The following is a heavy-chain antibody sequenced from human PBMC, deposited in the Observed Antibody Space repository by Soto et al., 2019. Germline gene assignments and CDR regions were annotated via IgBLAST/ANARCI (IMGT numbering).Heavy chain of an antibody. CDR1: GFTFRSFT. J-gene: IGHJ5*02. D-gene: IGHD6-13*01. Sequence: PGGSLRLSCAASGFTFRSFTMNWVRQAPGKGLEWVSTISSNSAYIYYTDALRGRFTISRGNAKNSLHLQMNSLRAEDTAVYYCTRDASRDSSARGWFDPWGPGTLGTVSS. CDR2: ISSNSAYI. CDR3: TRDASRDSSARGWFDP. V-gene: IGHV3-21*01.